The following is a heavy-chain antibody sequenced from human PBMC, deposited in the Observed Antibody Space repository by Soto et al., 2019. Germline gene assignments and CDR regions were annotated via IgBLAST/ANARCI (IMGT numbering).Heavy chain of an antibody. CDR2: ISYDGSNK. Sequence: GVSLRLSCAASGFTFSSYGMHWVRQAPGKGLEWVAVISYDGSNKYYADSVKGRFTISRDNSKNTLYLQMNSLRAEDTAVYYCARGYDFWSGYYYPYGMDVWGQGTTVTVSS. CDR1: GFTFSSYG. V-gene: IGHV3-30*03. J-gene: IGHJ6*02. D-gene: IGHD3-3*01. CDR3: ARGYDFWSGYYYPYGMDV.